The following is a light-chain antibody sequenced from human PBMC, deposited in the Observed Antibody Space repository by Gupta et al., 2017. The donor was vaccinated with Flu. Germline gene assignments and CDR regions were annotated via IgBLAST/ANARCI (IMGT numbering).Light chain of an antibody. J-gene: IGKJ1*01. V-gene: IGKV3-20*01. CDR1: QSVSRSY. CDR2: GAS. Sequence: ETVLTQSPGTLSLSPGERATLSCRASQSVSRSYLAWYQQKPGQAPRLLIYGASSRATDIPDRFSGSGSGTDFTLTISRLEPEDFAVYYCQQYGGSPRTFGQGTKVEVK. CDR3: QQYGGSPRT.